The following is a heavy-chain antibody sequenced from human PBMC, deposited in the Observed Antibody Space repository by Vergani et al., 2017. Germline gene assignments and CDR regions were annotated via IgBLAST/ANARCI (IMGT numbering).Heavy chain of an antibody. Sequence: QVQLVESGGGVVQPGRSLRLSCAASGFTFSSYGMHWFRQAPGKGLGWVAVISYDGSNKYYAYSVKGRFTISRDNSKNTLYLQMNSLRAEDTAVYYCAKDGPDIVVVPAAYYYYYYYMDVWGKGP. CDR2: ISYDGSNK. V-gene: IGHV3-30*18. D-gene: IGHD2-2*01. CDR1: GFTFSSYG. J-gene: IGHJ6*03. CDR3: AKDGPDIVVVPAAYYYYYYYMDV.